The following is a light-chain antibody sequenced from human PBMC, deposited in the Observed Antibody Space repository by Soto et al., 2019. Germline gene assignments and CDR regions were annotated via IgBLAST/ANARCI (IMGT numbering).Light chain of an antibody. J-gene: IGLJ1*01. CDR2: RNN. Sequence: QSVLTQPPSVSGTPGQRVSISCSGSRSNIGRNFVYWYQHLPGTAPKLLIQRNNERPSGVPDRFSGSKSGTSASLAITGLQAEDEADFYCQSHDSSLSAYVFGTGTKLTVL. CDR3: QSHDSSLSAYV. CDR1: RSNIGRNF. V-gene: IGLV1-47*01.